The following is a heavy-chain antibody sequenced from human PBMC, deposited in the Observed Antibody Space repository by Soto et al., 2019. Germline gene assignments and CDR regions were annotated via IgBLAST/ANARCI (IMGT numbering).Heavy chain of an antibody. CDR2: ISGSGGST. V-gene: IGHV3-23*01. CDR3: AKGDGFYGSGTNYGMDV. Sequence: ETLRLSCAASGFTFSSYAMSWVRQAPGKGLEWVSAISGSGGSTYYADSVKGRFTISRDNSKNTLYLQMNSLRAEDTAVYYCAKGDGFYGSGTNYGMDVWGQGTTVTVSS. D-gene: IGHD3-10*01. J-gene: IGHJ6*02. CDR1: GFTFSSYA.